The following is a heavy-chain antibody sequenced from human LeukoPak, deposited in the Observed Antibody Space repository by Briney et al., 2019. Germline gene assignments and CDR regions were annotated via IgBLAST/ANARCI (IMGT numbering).Heavy chain of an antibody. V-gene: IGHV3-23*01. CDR1: GFTFSSYA. D-gene: IGHD2-15*01. CDR2: ITGTGTNP. Sequence: GGSLGLSCAASGFTFSSYAMSWVRQAPGKGLEWVSTITGTGTNPYYADSMKGRFTISRDNSQDTVYLQLNGLRADGTAVYYCAKCISTLDGGDVFDIWGQGTMVTVSS. CDR3: AKCISTLDGGDVFDI. J-gene: IGHJ3*02.